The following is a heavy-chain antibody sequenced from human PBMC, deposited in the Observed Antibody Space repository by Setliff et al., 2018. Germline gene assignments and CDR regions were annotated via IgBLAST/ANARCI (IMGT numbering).Heavy chain of an antibody. CDR3: ARVWGSGWYGGAFDI. CDR2: INTNTGNP. D-gene: IGHD6-19*01. V-gene: IGHV7-4-1*02. CDR1: GYTFTSYA. Sequence: ASVKVSCKASGYTFTSYAMNWVRQAPGQGLEWMGWINTNTGNPMYAQGFTGRFVFPLDTSVSTAYLQISSLKAEDTAVYYCARVWGSGWYGGAFDIWGQGTMVTVSS. J-gene: IGHJ3*02.